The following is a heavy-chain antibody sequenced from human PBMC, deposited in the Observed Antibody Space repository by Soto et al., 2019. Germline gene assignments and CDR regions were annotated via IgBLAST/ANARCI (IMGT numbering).Heavy chain of an antibody. Sequence: EVHLVQSGGGLVQPGGSLTLSCAASGFIFSDSAMHWVRQASGKGLEWVGRIGRKAKNYATEYGASVEGRFTISRDDSTNTTFLLMTSLKSEDTAVYFCVRKWLVFRALDHWGQGTLVTVSS. CDR1: GFIFSDSA. D-gene: IGHD6-19*01. CDR2: IGRKAKNYAT. CDR3: VRKWLVFRALDH. J-gene: IGHJ4*02. V-gene: IGHV3-73*02.